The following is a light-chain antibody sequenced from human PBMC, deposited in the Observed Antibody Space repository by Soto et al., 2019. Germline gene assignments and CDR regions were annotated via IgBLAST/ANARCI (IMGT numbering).Light chain of an antibody. CDR3: QQYFNSPIT. CDR2: GVS. J-gene: IGKJ5*01. V-gene: IGKV3-20*01. CDR1: QSVSSSY. Sequence: LKHPPGTLSLNQGERATLSCRASQSVSSSYLAWYQQKPGQAPRFLIYGVSRRATGIPDRFSSSGTGTDFTLTITRLEPEDVAIYYCQQYFNSPITFGQVTRLEIK.